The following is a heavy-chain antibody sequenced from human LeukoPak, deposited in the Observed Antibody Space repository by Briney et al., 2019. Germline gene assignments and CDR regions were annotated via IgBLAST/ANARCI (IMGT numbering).Heavy chain of an antibody. CDR2: ISISGRTI. V-gene: IGHV3-48*03. D-gene: IGHD4-17*01. CDR3: VEGPTVTSH. Sequence: GGSLRLSCAASGFTFSSYDMNWVRQAPGKGLEWVSYISISGRTIYYADSVKGRFTISRDNAKNSLFLQMNSLRAEDTAVYYCVEGPTVTSHWGQGTLVTVSS. CDR1: GFTFSSYD. J-gene: IGHJ4*02.